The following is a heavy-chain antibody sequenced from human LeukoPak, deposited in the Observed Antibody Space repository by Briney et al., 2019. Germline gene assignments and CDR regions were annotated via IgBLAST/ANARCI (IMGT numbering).Heavy chain of an antibody. D-gene: IGHD4-17*01. CDR2: IYYSGST. V-gene: IGHV4-39*01. CDR1: GGSISSSSYY. J-gene: IGHJ4*02. CDR3: ASQVMTTVTQFDY. Sequence: SETLSLTCTASGGSISSSSYYWGWIRQPPGKGLEWIGSIYYSGSTYYNPSLKSRVTISVDTSKNQFSLKLSSVTAADTAVYYCASQVMTTVTQFDYWGQGTLVTVSS.